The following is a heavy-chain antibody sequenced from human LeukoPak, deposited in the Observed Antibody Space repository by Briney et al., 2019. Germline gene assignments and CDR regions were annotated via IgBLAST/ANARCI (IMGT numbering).Heavy chain of an antibody. Sequence: SETLSLTCIVSGGSVTFSSYYWGWIRQPPGKGLEWIGEINHSGSTNYNPSLKSRVTISVDTSKNQFSLKLSSVTAADTAVYYCARGRIAARPIYYYYGMDVWGQGTTVTVSS. CDR1: GGSVTFSSYY. CDR2: INHSGST. V-gene: IGHV4-39*07. J-gene: IGHJ6*02. D-gene: IGHD6-6*01. CDR3: ARGRIAARPIYYYYGMDV.